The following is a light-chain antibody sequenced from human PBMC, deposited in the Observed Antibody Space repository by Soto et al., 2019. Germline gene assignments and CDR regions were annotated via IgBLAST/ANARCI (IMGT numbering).Light chain of an antibody. Sequence: IVMTQSPATLSVAPAELVTPSCRASQGVSRKLAWYQHKSGQAPRLLISGASTGATGIPARFSGSGSGTEFTLTISSLQSEDCAIYYCQQYYTWPITFGGGTKVDIK. CDR2: GAS. J-gene: IGKJ4*01. V-gene: IGKV3-15*01. CDR1: QGVSRK. CDR3: QQYYTWPIT.